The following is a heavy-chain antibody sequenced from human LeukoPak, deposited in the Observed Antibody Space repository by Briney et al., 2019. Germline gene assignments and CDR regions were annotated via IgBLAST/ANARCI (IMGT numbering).Heavy chain of an antibody. V-gene: IGHV4-30-4*01. D-gene: IGHD3-22*01. Sequence: SETLSLTCTVSGGSISSGDYYWGWIRQPPGKGLEWIAYMYYSGSTYYNPSLKSRVAMSADTSKNQLSLKLSSVTAADTAVYYCARPYYYDSRIDPWGQGILVTVSS. J-gene: IGHJ5*02. CDR1: GGSISSGDYY. CDR3: ARPYYYDSRIDP. CDR2: MYYSGST.